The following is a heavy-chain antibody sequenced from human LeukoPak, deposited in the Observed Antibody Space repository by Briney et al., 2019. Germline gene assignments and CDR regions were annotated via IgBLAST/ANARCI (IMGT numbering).Heavy chain of an antibody. CDR3: ARTDKWLVNFDY. J-gene: IGHJ4*02. D-gene: IGHD6-19*01. CDR1: GYSISSGYY. CDR2: IYHSGST. V-gene: IGHV4-38-2*02. Sequence: SETLSLTCTVSGYSISSGYYWGWIRQPPGKGLEWIGSIYHSGSTYCNPSLKSRVTISVDTSKNQFSLKLSSVTAADTAVYYCARTDKWLVNFDYWGQGTLVTVSS.